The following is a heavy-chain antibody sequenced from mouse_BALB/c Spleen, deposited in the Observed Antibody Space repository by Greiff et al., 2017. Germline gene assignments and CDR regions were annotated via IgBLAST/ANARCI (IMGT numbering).Heavy chain of an antibody. V-gene: IGHV1S137*01. CDR1: GYTFTDYA. CDR2: ISTYYGDA. Sequence: QVQLQQSGAELVRPGVSVKISCKGSGYTFTDYAMHWVKQSHAKSLEWIGVISTYYGDASYNQKFKGKATMTVDKSSSTAYMELARLTSEDSAIYYCARGRLRRRYFDYWGQGTTLTVSS. J-gene: IGHJ2*01. CDR3: ARGRLRRRYFDY. D-gene: IGHD2-2*01.